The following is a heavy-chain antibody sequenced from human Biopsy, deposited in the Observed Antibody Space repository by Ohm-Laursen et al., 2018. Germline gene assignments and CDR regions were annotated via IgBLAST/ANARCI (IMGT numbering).Heavy chain of an antibody. V-gene: IGHV1-69*05. J-gene: IGHJ1*01. Sequence: SVKVSCKAPGGTFSNYGVNWVRQAPGQGLEWLGGNIPILGTGNYAQKFQDRVTVATDTSTSTATMELRSLRSDDAAVYYCATKLTGYFHHWGQGTLVIVSS. CDR3: ATKLTGYFHH. D-gene: IGHD3-9*01. CDR2: NIPILGTG. CDR1: GGTFSNYG.